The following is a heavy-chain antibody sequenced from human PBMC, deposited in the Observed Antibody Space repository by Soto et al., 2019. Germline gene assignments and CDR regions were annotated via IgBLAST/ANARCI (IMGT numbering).Heavy chain of an antibody. CDR3: YWFYYYYGMDV. CDR2: ISSNGGST. D-gene: IGHD2-15*01. Sequence: GGSLRLSCSASGFTFSSYAMHWVRQAPGKGLEYVSAISSNGGSTYYADSVKGRFTISRDNSKNTLYLQMSSLRAEDTAVYYCYWFYYYYGMDVWGQGTTVTVSS. CDR1: GFTFSSYA. V-gene: IGHV3-64D*08. J-gene: IGHJ6*02.